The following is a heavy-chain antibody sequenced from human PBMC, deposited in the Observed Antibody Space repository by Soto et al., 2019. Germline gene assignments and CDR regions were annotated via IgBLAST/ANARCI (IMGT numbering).Heavy chain of an antibody. V-gene: IGHV3-23*01. CDR3: AKSGYCSSTSCYTPYYFDY. CDR2: ISGSGGST. D-gene: IGHD2-2*02. Sequence: GGSLRLSCXASGFTFSSYAMSWVRQAPGKGLEWVSAISGSGGSTYYADSVKGRFTISRDNSKNTLYLQMNSLRAEDTAVYYCAKSGYCSSTSCYTPYYFDYWGQGTLVTVSS. J-gene: IGHJ4*02. CDR1: GFTFSSYA.